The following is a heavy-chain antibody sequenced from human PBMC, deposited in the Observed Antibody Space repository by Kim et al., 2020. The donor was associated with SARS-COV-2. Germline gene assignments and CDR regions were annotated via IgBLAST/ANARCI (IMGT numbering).Heavy chain of an antibody. V-gene: IGHV4-34*01. D-gene: IGHD1-26*01. CDR1: GGSFSGYY. CDR3: ARLWGVGATTEFDY. J-gene: IGHJ4*02. CDR2: INHSGST. Sequence: SETLSLTCAVYGGSFSGYYWSWIRQPPGKGLEWIGEINHSGSTNYNPSLKSRVTISVDTSKNQFSLKLSSVTAADTAVYYCARLWGVGATTEFDYWGQGTLVTVSS.